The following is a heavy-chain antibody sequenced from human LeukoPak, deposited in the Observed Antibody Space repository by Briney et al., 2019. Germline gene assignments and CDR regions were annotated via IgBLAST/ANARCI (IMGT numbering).Heavy chain of an antibody. J-gene: IGHJ4*02. V-gene: IGHV3-21*01. D-gene: IGHD3-10*01. CDR1: GFTFSSYS. Sequence: PRGSLRLSCAASGFTFSSYSMNWVRQAPGKGLEWVSSISSSSSYIYYADSVKGRFTISRDNAKNSLYLQMNSLRAEDTAVYYCARGGSGCYYFGAPFDYWGQGTLVTVSS. CDR2: ISSSSSYI. CDR3: ARGGSGCYYFGAPFDY.